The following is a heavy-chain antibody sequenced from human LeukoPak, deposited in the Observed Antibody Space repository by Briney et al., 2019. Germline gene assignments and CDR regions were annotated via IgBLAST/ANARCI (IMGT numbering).Heavy chain of an antibody. V-gene: IGHV4-34*01. CDR3: AREETTIAVAGTSDY. CDR1: GGSFSGYY. D-gene: IGHD6-19*01. J-gene: IGHJ4*02. Sequence: PSETLSLTCAVYGGSFSGYYWSWIRQPPGKGLEWIGSIYHSGSTYYNPSLKSRVTISVDTSKNQFSLKLSSVTAADTAVYYCAREETTIAVAGTSDYWGQGTLVTVSS. CDR2: IYHSGST.